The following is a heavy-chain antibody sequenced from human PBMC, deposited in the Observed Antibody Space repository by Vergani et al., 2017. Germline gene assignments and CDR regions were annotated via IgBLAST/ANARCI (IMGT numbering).Heavy chain of an antibody. CDR3: ASGWFLFGY. J-gene: IGHJ4*02. V-gene: IGHV3-7*01. CDR2: TKQDGSEE. Sequence: EVQLVESGGGLVQPGGSLRLSCAASGFTFSRYWMSWVRQAPGKGLEWVANTKQDGSEEYYVDSVKGRFTISRDNAKNLLYLQMNSLRAEDTAVYFCASGWFLFGYWGQGTLVTVSS. CDR1: GFTFSRYW. D-gene: IGHD2-15*01.